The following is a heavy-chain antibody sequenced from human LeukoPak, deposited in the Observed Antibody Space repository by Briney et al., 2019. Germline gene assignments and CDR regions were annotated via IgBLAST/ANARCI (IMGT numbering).Heavy chain of an antibody. CDR3: ARDDSWGFGELISTVDY. CDR1: GGTFSSYA. D-gene: IGHD3-10*01. V-gene: IGHV1-69*04. J-gene: IGHJ4*02. Sequence: SVKVSCKASGGTFSSYAISWVRQAPGQGLEWMGRIIPILGIANYAQKFQGRVTITADKSTSTAYMELSSLRFEDTAVYYCARDDSWGFGELISTVDYWGQGTLVTVSS. CDR2: IIPILGIA.